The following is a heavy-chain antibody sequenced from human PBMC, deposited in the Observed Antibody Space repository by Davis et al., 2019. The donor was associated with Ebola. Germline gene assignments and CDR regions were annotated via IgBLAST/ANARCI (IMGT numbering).Heavy chain of an antibody. CDR2: IYRDGRT. Sequence: GGSLRLSCAASGFIVSDKYMSWVRQAPGKGLEWVSVIYRDGRTYYADSVKGRFTVSRDNSKNTLFLQMNSLRAEDTAVYYCARGGAPGLYSNYGGDNWFDPWGQGTLVTVSS. CDR1: GFIVSDKY. J-gene: IGHJ5*02. V-gene: IGHV3-53*01. D-gene: IGHD4-11*01. CDR3: ARGGAPGLYSNYGGDNWFDP.